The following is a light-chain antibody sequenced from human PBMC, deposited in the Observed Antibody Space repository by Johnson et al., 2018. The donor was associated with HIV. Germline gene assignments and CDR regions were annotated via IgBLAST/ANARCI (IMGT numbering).Light chain of an antibody. Sequence: QAVLTQPPSVSAAPGQKVTISCSGSSSNVGSNSVSWYRHFPETAPKVLIYDNDKRPSGIPDRFSASNSGTSATLGITGLQTGDEADYVCPTWDGRVSVYVFGTGTKVTVL. CDR2: DND. V-gene: IGLV1-51*01. CDR3: PTWDGRVSVYV. J-gene: IGLJ1*01. CDR1: SSNVGSNS.